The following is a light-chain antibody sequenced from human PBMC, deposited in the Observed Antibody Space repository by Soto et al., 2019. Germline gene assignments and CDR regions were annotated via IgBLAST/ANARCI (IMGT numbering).Light chain of an antibody. CDR2: WAS. CDR1: QSVLYNSNNMNN. J-gene: IGKJ4*01. V-gene: IGKV4-1*01. CDR3: QQYYSTPPS. Sequence: DIVMTQSPDSLAVSLGERATINCRSSQSVLYNSNNMNNLAWYQQRPGQPPNLLIYWASTRQSGVPDRFSGSGSGTDFNFTISSLQAEDVAVYYCQQYYSTPPSFGGGTKVEIK.